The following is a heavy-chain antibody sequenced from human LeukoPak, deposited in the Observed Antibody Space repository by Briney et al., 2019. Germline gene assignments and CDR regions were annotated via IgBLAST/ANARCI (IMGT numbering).Heavy chain of an antibody. V-gene: IGHV3-13*01. CDR1: GFTFSSYD. Sequence: GGSLRLSCAASGFTFSSYDMHWVRQATGKGLEWVSAIGTAGDTYYPGSVKGRFTISRENAKNSLYLQMNSLRTGDTAVYYCARARGGSNWFDPWGQGTLVTVSS. D-gene: IGHD5-12*01. CDR2: IGTAGDT. J-gene: IGHJ5*02. CDR3: ARARGGSNWFDP.